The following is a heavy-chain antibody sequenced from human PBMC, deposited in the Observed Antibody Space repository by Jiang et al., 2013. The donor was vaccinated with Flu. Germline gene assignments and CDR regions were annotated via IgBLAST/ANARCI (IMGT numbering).Heavy chain of an antibody. Sequence: LKPSETLSLTVRWSMVGSFEWLLLELDPPAPGKGLEWIGEINHSGSTNYNPSLKSRVTISVDTSKNQFSLKLRSVTAADTAMYYCARVDYYGSGRSPQGMDVWGQGTTVTVSS. CDR2: INHSGST. V-gene: IGHV4-34*01. CDR1: VGSFEWLL. J-gene: IGHJ6*02. CDR3: ARVDYYGSGRSPQGMDV. D-gene: IGHD3-10*01.